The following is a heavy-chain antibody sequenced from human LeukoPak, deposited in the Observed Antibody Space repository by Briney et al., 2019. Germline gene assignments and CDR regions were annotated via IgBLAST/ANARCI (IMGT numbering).Heavy chain of an antibody. CDR2: ISDDGSNK. Sequence: GGSLRLSCAASGFTLSSYVMHWVCQAPGKGLEGVAVISDDGSNKYYADSVKGRFAISRDNSKSTLYLQMNSLRAEDTAVYYCARGGIAAAGNDLDYWGQGTLVTVSS. J-gene: IGHJ4*02. CDR3: ARGGIAAAGNDLDY. V-gene: IGHV3-30*09. CDR1: GFTLSSYV. D-gene: IGHD6-13*01.